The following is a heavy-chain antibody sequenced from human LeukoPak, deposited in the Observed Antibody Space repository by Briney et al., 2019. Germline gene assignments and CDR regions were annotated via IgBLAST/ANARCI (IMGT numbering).Heavy chain of an antibody. V-gene: IGHV3-23*01. CDR2: ISGSGGST. D-gene: IGHD1-26*01. CDR1: GFTFSSYA. CDR3: AKGWYSGSSWYFDY. Sequence: GGSLRLSCTASGFTFSSYAMNWVRQAPGKGLEWVSGISGSGGSTYYADSVKGRFTISRDNSKNTLYLQMNSLRAEDTAVYYCAKGWYSGSSWYFDYWGQGTLVTVSS. J-gene: IGHJ4*02.